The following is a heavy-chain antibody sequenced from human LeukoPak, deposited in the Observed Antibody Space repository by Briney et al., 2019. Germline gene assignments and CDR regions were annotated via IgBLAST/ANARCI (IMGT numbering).Heavy chain of an antibody. CDR2: IFPGNSDT. D-gene: IGHD2-15*01. CDR3: ARSSSPPRSSYCSGGSCYADYYYYYGMDV. CDR1: GYSSTSYC. J-gene: IGHJ6*04. Sequence: GESLQSSCYGSGYSSTSYCIICVGQLPPKDREWMGSIFPGNSDTRYSPSFQGQVTISADKSISTAYLQWSSLKASATAMYYCARSSSPPRSSYCSGGSCYADYYYYYGMDVWGKGTTVTVSS. V-gene: IGHV5-51*01.